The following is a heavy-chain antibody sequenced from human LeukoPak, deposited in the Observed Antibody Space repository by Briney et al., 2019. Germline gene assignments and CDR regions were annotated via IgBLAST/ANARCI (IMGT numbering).Heavy chain of an antibody. V-gene: IGHV3-7*01. D-gene: IGHD3-16*01. Sequence: GGSLRLSCAASGFTFSSYWMSWVRQAPGKGLEWVANIKEDGSEKYYVDSVKGRFTIFRDNAKNSLYLQMNSLRAEDTAVYYCANEGGGAFDIWGQGTMVTVSS. J-gene: IGHJ3*02. CDR1: GFTFSSYW. CDR3: ANEGGGAFDI. CDR2: IKEDGSEK.